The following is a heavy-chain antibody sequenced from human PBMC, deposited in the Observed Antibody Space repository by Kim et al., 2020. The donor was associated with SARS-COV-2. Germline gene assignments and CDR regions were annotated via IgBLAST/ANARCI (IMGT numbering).Heavy chain of an antibody. J-gene: IGHJ6*02. D-gene: IGHD3-22*01. CDR1: GGSFSGYY. CDR3: ARGTPTTQWLVRNYYDSSGYSHYYYGMDV. CDR2: INHSGST. V-gene: IGHV4-34*01. Sequence: SETLSLTCAVYGGSFSGYYWSWIRQPPGKGLEWIGEINHSGSTNYNPSLKSRVTISVDTSKNQFSLKLSSVTAADTAVYYCARGTPTTQWLVRNYYDSSGYSHYYYGMDVWGQGTTVTVSS.